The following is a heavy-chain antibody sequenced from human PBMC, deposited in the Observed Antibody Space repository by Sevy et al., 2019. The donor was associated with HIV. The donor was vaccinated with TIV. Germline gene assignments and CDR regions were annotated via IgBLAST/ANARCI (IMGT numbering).Heavy chain of an antibody. CDR3: ARDPRMVSYFDY. D-gene: IGHD2-8*01. CDR1: GFTFSSYA. CDR2: ISYDGSNK. J-gene: IGHJ4*02. V-gene: IGHV3-30-3*01. Sequence: GESLKISCAASGFTFSSYAMHWVRQAPGKGLEWVAVISYDGSNKYYADSVKGRFTISRDNSKNTLYLQMNSLRAEDTAVYYCARDPRMVSYFDYWGQGTLVTVSS.